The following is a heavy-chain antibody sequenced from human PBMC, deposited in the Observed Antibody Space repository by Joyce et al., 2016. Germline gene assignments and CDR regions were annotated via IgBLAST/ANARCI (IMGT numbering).Heavy chain of an antibody. CDR2: ITRTGSTR. CDR1: GFSFNYYI. CDR3: TRRNEGNFFLDY. D-gene: IGHD1-7*01. Sequence: EVQLVESGGGLVQPGGSLRLSCAASGFSFNYYIMNWVRQAPGKGLEWISYITRTGSTRFYADSVKDRFTISRDNAKNSLYLQMNSLRDEDTAVYYCTRRNEGNFFLDYWGQGTLVTVSS. J-gene: IGHJ4*02. V-gene: IGHV3-48*02.